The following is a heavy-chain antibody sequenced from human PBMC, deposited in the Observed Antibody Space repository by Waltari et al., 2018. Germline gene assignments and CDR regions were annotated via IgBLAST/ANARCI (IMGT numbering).Heavy chain of an antibody. D-gene: IGHD3-16*01. J-gene: IGHJ4*02. Sequence: QVQLQQWGAGLLKPSETLSLTCAVYGGSFSGYYWSWIRQPPGKGLEWIGEINHSGSTNSDPSLKSRVTISVDSSKNQFSLKLSSETAADTAVYYCARVGPIRSYFDYWGQGTLVTVSS. CDR1: GGSFSGYY. CDR3: ARVGPIRSYFDY. V-gene: IGHV4-34*01. CDR2: INHSGST.